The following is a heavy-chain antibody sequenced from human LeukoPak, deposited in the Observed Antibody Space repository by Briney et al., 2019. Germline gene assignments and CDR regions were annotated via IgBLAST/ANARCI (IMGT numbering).Heavy chain of an antibody. J-gene: IGHJ4*02. D-gene: IGHD6-19*01. CDR3: ARVSIGWYSFDY. Sequence: GGSLRLSCEASGFPFSTYWMHWVRQAPGKGLVWVSRINPDGTTTSYADSVKGRFTISRDNAKDTVYLQMNSLRAEDTAVYYCARVSIGWYSFDYWGQGTLVTVSS. CDR1: GFPFSTYW. V-gene: IGHV3-74*01. CDR2: INPDGTTT.